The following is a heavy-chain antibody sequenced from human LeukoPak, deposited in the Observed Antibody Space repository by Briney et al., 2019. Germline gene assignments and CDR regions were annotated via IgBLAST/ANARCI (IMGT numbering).Heavy chain of an antibody. CDR2: ISSSGSTI. V-gene: IGHV3-48*03. CDR1: GFTFSSYE. CDR3: ARGSAAAGTTTIDY. Sequence: GGSLRLSCAASGFTFSSYEMNWVRQAPGKGLEWVSYISSSGSTIYYADSVKGRFTISRDNSKNTLYLQMNSLRAEDTAVYYCARGSAAAGTTTIDYWGQGTLVTVSS. D-gene: IGHD6-13*01. J-gene: IGHJ4*02.